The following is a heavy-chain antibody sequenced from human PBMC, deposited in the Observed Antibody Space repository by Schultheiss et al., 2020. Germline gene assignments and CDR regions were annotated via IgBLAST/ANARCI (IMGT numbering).Heavy chain of an antibody. V-gene: IGHV4-59*01. D-gene: IGHD1-1*01. CDR3: ARRVKTRYPFDP. CDR2: IYYSGST. Sequence: GSLRLSCTVSGGSISSYYWSWIRQPPGKGLEWIGYIYYSGSTNYNPSLKSRVTISVDTSKNQFSLKLSSVTAADTAVYYCARRVKTRYPFDPWGQGTLVTVSS. J-gene: IGHJ5*02. CDR1: GGSISSYY.